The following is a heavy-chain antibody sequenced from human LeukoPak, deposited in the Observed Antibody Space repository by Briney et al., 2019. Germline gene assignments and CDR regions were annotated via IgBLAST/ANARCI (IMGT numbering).Heavy chain of an antibody. Sequence: ASVKVSCKASGYTFTGYYMHWVRQAPGQGLEWMGWINPNSGGTNYAQKFQGRVTMTRDTSISTAYMELRSLRSDDTAVYYCARGRHSSSWSYSYYYYYMDVWGKGTTVTVSS. D-gene: IGHD6-13*01. J-gene: IGHJ6*03. V-gene: IGHV1-2*02. CDR2: INPNSGGT. CDR1: GYTFTGYY. CDR3: ARGRHSSSWSYSYYYYYMDV.